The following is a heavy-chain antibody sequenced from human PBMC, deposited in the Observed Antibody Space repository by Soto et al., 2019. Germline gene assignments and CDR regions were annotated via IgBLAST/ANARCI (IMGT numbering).Heavy chain of an antibody. Sequence: ASVKVSCKASGYTFTSYDINWVRQATGQGLEWMGWMNPNSGNTGYAQKFQGRVTMTRNTSISTAYMELSSLRSEDTAVYYCARGGRGSWYDYFGEIGFDPWGQGTLVTVPS. CDR3: ARGGRGSWYDYFGEIGFDP. CDR1: GYTFTSYD. J-gene: IGHJ5*02. V-gene: IGHV1-8*01. D-gene: IGHD6-13*01. CDR2: MNPNSGNT.